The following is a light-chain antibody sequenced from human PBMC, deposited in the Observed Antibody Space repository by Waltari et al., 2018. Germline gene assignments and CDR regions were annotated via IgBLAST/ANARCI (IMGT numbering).Light chain of an antibody. CDR1: PSVLYSANNKKY. Sequence: DIVMTQSPDSVPVSLRETATINCKSIPSVLYSANNKKYLAWYQQKPGQPPKLLIYRASTRESGVPDRFSASGSGTDFTLTISSLQAEDVAVYYCQQYYSTPLTFGGGTKVEIK. V-gene: IGKV4-1*01. CDR2: RAS. J-gene: IGKJ4*01. CDR3: QQYYSTPLT.